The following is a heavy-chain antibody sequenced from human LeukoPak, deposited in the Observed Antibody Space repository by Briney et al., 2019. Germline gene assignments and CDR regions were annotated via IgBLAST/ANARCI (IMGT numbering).Heavy chain of an antibody. CDR3: ATRSGPSP. J-gene: IGHJ5*02. CDR2: INHSGSN. CDR1: GGSFSVYY. Sequence: SETLSLTCAVYGGSFSVYYWSWIRHPPGKGLEWIGEINHSGSNNYNPSLKSRVTISVDTSKNQCSLKLSSVTAADRAVYYCATRSGPSPWGQGTLVTVSS. D-gene: IGHD2-15*01. V-gene: IGHV4-34*01.